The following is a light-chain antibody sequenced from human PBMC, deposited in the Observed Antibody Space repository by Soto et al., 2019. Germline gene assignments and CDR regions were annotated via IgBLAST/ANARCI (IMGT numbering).Light chain of an antibody. CDR1: QSISSY. CDR2: AAS. CDR3: LQHNSYPYT. J-gene: IGKJ2*01. Sequence: DIQMTQSPSSLSASVGDRVTITCRAGQSISSYLNWYQQKPGKAPKLLIYAASSLQSGVPSRFSGSGSGTDFTLTISSLQPEDFATYYCLQHNSYPYTFGQGTKLEIK. V-gene: IGKV1-39*01.